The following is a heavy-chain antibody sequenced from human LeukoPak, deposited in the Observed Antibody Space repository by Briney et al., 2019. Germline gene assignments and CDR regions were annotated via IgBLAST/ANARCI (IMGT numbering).Heavy chain of an antibody. CDR3: ARDPTVRYFDWLLAGWFDP. Sequence: PGGSLRLSCAASGFTSSSYWMHWVRQAPGKGLVWVSRINSDGSSTSYADSVKGRFTISRDNAKNTLYLQMNSLRAEDTAVYYCARDPTVRYFDWLLAGWFDPWGQGTLVTVSS. CDR2: INSDGSST. V-gene: IGHV3-74*01. D-gene: IGHD3-9*01. CDR1: GFTSSSYW. J-gene: IGHJ5*02.